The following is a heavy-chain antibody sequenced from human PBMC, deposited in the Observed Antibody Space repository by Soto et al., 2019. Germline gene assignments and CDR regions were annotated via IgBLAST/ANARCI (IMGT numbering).Heavy chain of an antibody. V-gene: IGHV4-34*02. Sequence: QVQLQQWGAGLLKPSETLSLTCVVYGGSFSGDYWCWIRQPPGKGLEWFGEVNHSGGIDYNPSLKSRVTISVDTSKNQFSLKLSSVTAADTAVYYCAGRNGYYSGIDYWGQGTLVTVSS. CDR3: AGRNGYYSGIDY. CDR2: VNHSGGI. J-gene: IGHJ4*02. CDR1: GGSFSGDY. D-gene: IGHD3-22*01.